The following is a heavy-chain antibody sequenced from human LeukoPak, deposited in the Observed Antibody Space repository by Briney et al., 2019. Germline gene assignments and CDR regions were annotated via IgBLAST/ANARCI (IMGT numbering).Heavy chain of an antibody. D-gene: IGHD3-10*01. V-gene: IGHV3-30*04. CDR3: ARDNNGSGSYANLDY. CDR2: ISYDGSNK. Sequence: GGSLRLSCAASGFTFSSYAMHWVRQAPGKGLEWEAVISYDGSNKYYADSVKGRFTISRDNSKNTLYLQMNSLRAEDTAVYYCARDNNGSGSYANLDYWGQGTLVTVSS. J-gene: IGHJ4*02. CDR1: GFTFSSYA.